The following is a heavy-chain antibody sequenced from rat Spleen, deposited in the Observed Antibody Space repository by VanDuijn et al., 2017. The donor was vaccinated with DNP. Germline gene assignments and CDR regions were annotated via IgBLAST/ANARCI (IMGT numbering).Heavy chain of an antibody. CDR2: IWNTGGT. Sequence: QVHLKESGPGLVQPSQTLSLTCTVAGFSLTSYNVHWVRQPPGKGLEWMGVIWNTGGTRYNSALKSRLSISKDTSKSQVFLKMNSLQTEDTATYYCARAPYGAMDAWGQGTSVTVSS. D-gene: IGHD4-1*01. J-gene: IGHJ4*01. V-gene: IGHV2-41*01. CDR3: ARAPYGAMDA. CDR1: GFSLTSYN.